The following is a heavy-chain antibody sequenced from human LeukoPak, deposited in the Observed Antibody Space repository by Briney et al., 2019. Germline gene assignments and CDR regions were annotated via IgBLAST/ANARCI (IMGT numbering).Heavy chain of an antibody. CDR3: TRHQDCSSTSCHIAGSYYYYMDV. CDR1: GSTFSGSA. J-gene: IGHJ6*03. V-gene: IGHV3-73*01. D-gene: IGHD2-2*01. Sequence: GGSLRLSCAASGSTFSGSAMHWVRQASGKGLEWVGRIRSKANSYATAYAASVKGRFTISRDDSKNTAYLQMNSLKTEDTAVYYCTRHQDCSSTSCHIAGSYYYYMDVWGKGTTVTVSS. CDR2: IRSKANSYAT.